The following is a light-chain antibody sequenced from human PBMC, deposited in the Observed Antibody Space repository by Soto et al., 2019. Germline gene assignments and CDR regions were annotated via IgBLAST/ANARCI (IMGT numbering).Light chain of an antibody. J-gene: IGLJ2*01. V-gene: IGLV2-14*01. CDR1: SSDVGGYNY. Sequence: QSVLTQPASVSGSPGQSITISCTGTSSDVGGYNYVSWYQQHPGKAPKLMIYEVSNRPSGVSNRFSGSKSGNTASLTISGLQAEDEADSYCSSYPSSSTLVVFGGGTKLTVL. CDR3: SSYPSSSTLVV. CDR2: EVS.